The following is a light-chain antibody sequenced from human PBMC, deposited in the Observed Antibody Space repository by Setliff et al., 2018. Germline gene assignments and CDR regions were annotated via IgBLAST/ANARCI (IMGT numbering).Light chain of an antibody. CDR2: DVS. CDR1: SSDVGGYNY. V-gene: IGLV2-11*01. Sequence: LTQPRSVSGSPGQSVTISCTGTSSDVGGYNYVSWYQQHPGKAPKLMIYDVSKRPSGVPDRFSGSKSGNTASLAISGLQAEDEADYYCCSYAGSYTYVFGTGTKVTVL. J-gene: IGLJ1*01. CDR3: CSYAGSYTYV.